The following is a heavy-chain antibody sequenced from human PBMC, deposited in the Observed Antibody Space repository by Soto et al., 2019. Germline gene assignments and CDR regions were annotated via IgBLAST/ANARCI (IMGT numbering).Heavy chain of an antibody. Sequence: SETLSLTCSASGGPITSSSHFWGRVRQPPGKGLERIGTIYFTGNTYYTPSLKSRLTMPIDTSKNELSLRLNSVTAADTAVYYCAGQTFTIAAASYGRSNWFDPWGPGTLVTVSS. CDR1: GGPITSSSHF. J-gene: IGHJ5*02. V-gene: IGHV4-39*01. CDR2: IYFTGNT. D-gene: IGHD6-25*01. CDR3: AGQTFTIAAASYGRSNWFDP.